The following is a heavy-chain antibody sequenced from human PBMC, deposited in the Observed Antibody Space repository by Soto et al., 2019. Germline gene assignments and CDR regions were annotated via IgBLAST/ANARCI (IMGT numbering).Heavy chain of an antibody. V-gene: IGHV3-74*01. CDR1: GSTFSSYW. CDR2: IKGDGITT. J-gene: IGHJ4*02. Sequence: EVQLVESGGGLVQPGGSRRLSCAASGSTFSSYWIHWVRQAPGKGLVWVSRIKGDGITTNYADSVKGRVTISRDNAKNTVYLQVNSLRAEDTAVYYCARGAFGAYYFDYWGQGTLVTVSS. D-gene: IGHD3-3*01. CDR3: ARGAFGAYYFDY.